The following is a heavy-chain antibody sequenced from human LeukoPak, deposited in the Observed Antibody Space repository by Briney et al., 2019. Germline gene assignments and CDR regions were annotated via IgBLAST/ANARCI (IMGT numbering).Heavy chain of an antibody. V-gene: IGHV3-33*06. Sequence: GRSLRLSCAASGFTFSSYGMHWVRQAPVKGREWVAVIWYDGSNKYYADSVRGRFTISRDNSKNTLYVQMNSLRAEDTAVYYCANEAFDIWGQGTRVTVSS. CDR1: GFTFSSYG. CDR2: IWYDGSNK. J-gene: IGHJ3*02. CDR3: ANEAFDI.